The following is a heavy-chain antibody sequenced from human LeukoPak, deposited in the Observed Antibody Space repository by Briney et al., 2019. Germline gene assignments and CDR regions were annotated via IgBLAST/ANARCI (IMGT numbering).Heavy chain of an antibody. CDR1: GGTFSSYA. V-gene: IGHV1-69*04. Sequence: ASVKVSCKASGGTFSSYAISWVRQAPGQGLEWMGRIIPIFGIANYAQEFQGRVTITADKSTSTAYMELSSLRSEDTAVYYCARARKGPYAYYYYGMDVWGQGTTVTVSS. D-gene: IGHD1-14*01. CDR2: IIPIFGIA. CDR3: ARARKGPYAYYYYGMDV. J-gene: IGHJ6*02.